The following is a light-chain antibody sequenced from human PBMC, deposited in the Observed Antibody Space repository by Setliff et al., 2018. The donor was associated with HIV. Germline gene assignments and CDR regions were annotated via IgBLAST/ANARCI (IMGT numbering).Light chain of an antibody. V-gene: IGLV2-14*03. J-gene: IGLJ1*01. CDR3: ISYTSTSTRSV. Sequence: QSALTQPASVSGSPGQSITISCTGTSSDVGLFNYVSWYQQHPGKAPKLMIYEVNGRPSGISNRFSGSRSGNTASLTISGLQAEDEADYYCISYTSTSTRSVLGRGTKV. CDR1: SSDVGLFNY. CDR2: EVN.